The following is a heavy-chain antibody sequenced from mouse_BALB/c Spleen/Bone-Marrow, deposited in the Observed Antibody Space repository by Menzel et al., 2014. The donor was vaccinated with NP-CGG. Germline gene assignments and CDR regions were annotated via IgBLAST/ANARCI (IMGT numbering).Heavy chain of an antibody. CDR2: ISYSGNA. Sequence: EVMLVESGPSLVKPSQTLSLTCSVTGDSITSSYWNWIRTFPGNKLEYMGYISYSGNAYYNPSLKSRISLTRDTSKNQYYLQLNSVTTEDTATYFCARGNGYHFDYWGQGTTLTVSS. CDR3: ARGNGYHFDY. J-gene: IGHJ2*01. V-gene: IGHV3-8*02. CDR1: GDSITSSY. D-gene: IGHD1-2*01.